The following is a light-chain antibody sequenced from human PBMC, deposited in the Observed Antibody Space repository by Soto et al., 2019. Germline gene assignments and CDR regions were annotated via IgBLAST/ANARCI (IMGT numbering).Light chain of an antibody. CDR3: DSYTSSRAYV. V-gene: IGLV1-40*01. J-gene: IGLJ1*01. CDR2: EVS. CDR1: STNIGAGYG. Sequence: QSVLTQPPSVSGAPGQRVSISCTGSSTNIGAGYGVHWYQQRPGTAPKLIIHEVSYRPSGVSNRFSGSKSGNTASLTISGLQAEDEADYYCDSYTSSRAYVFGIGTKVTVL.